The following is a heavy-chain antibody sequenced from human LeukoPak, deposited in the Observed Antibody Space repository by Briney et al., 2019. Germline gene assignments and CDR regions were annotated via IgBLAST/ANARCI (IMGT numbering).Heavy chain of an antibody. CDR1: GFTFSSYS. Sequence: GGSLRLSCAASGFTFSSYSMNWVRQAPGKGLEWISCISGSGSVSYYEDSVKGRFTISRDNAKNSLYPQMNSLRDEDTALYYCARDGGFGFLAAFDIWGQGTMVTVSS. CDR2: ISGSGSVS. CDR3: ARDGGFGFLAAFDI. D-gene: IGHD3-10*01. J-gene: IGHJ3*02. V-gene: IGHV3-48*02.